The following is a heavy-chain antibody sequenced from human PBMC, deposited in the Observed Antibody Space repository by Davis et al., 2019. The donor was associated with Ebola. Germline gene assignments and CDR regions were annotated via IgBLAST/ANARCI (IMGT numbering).Heavy chain of an antibody. CDR3: ARGHSSATGGDDY. J-gene: IGHJ4*02. D-gene: IGHD6-19*01. CDR1: GYTFSNYD. Sequence: ASVKVSCKASGYTFSNYDINWVRQATGQGLEWVGWMNPNSGNTGYAQKFQGRVTMTRDTSTSTVYMELSSLRSEDTAVYYCARGHSSATGGDDYWGQGTLVTVSS. V-gene: IGHV1-8*02. CDR2: MNPNSGNT.